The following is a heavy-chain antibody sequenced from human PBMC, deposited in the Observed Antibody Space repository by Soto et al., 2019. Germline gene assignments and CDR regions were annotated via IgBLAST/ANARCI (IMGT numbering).Heavy chain of an antibody. V-gene: IGHV3-23*01. D-gene: IGHD4-17*01. CDR2: VSGSGCRT. CDR1: GFMFSSYV. Sequence: EVQLLESGGGLVQPGGSLRLSCAASGFMFSSYVMSWVRQAPGKGLEWVSGVSGSGCRTYYADSVKGRFSISRDNSRNTLYLQLISLRAEDTAVYYCAVLTTVTDADYWGQGTLVTVPS. CDR3: AVLTTVTDADY. J-gene: IGHJ4*02.